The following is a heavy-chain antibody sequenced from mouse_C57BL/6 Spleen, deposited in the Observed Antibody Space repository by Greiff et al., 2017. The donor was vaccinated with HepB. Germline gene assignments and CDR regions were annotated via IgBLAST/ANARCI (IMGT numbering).Heavy chain of an antibody. CDR3: AKIPLVITTVVPVAY. Sequence: EVKLVESGGDLVKPGGSLKLSCAASGFTFSSYGMSWVRQTPDKRLEWVATISSGGSYTYYPDSVKGRFTISRDHAKNTLYLQMSSLKSEDTAMYYCAKIPLVITTVVPVAYWGQGTLVTVSA. V-gene: IGHV5-6*02. J-gene: IGHJ3*01. D-gene: IGHD1-1*01. CDR2: ISSGGSYT. CDR1: GFTFSSYG.